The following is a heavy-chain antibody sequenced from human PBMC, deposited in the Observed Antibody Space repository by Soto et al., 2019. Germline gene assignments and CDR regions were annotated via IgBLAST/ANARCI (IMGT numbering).Heavy chain of an antibody. V-gene: IGHV1-69*12. CDR1: GGSLSNYG. D-gene: IGHD3-22*01. CDR3: ARGDATKIVVTTYYGMDV. CDR2: IIPVFGTP. J-gene: IGHJ6*02. Sequence: QVQLVQSGAEVKKPGSSVKVSCKASGGSLSNYGISWVRQAPGQGLEWMGAIIPVFGTPNYAQKFQDRVTINADESITTVYMEVRSLTSEDTAVYYCARGDATKIVVTTYYGMDVWGQGTTVTVSS.